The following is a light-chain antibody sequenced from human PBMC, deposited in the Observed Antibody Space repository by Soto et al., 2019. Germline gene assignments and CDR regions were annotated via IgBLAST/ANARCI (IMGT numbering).Light chain of an antibody. J-gene: IGKJ4*01. CDR2: DAS. Sequence: EIVLTQPPATLSLSPGERATLSCRASQNVGYYLAWYQQRPGQVPRLLIYDASNRAPGIPARFSGSGSGTDFTLTISSLEPEDFAVYFCQQRSGWPLTFGGGTKVDIK. CDR3: QQRSGWPLT. V-gene: IGKV3-11*01. CDR1: QNVGYY.